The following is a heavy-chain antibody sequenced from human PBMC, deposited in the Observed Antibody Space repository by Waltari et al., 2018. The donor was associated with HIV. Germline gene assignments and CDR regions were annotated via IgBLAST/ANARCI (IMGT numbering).Heavy chain of an antibody. Sequence: QVQLVQSGAEVKKPGSSVKVSCKASGGTFNNYAITWVRQATGQGLEWMGGIIPVFGTTNYAQKFQGRLTIIADESTSTGYMELSSLRSEDTAVYYCARMATVVDWYFDLWGRGTLVTVSS. CDR1: GGTFNNYA. J-gene: IGHJ2*01. V-gene: IGHV1-69*01. CDR3: ARMATVVDWYFDL. CDR2: IIPVFGTT. D-gene: IGHD2-15*01.